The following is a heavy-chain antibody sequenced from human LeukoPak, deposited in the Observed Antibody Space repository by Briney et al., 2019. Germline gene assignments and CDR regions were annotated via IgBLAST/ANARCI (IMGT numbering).Heavy chain of an antibody. Sequence: PGGSLRLSCAASGFAFNSYSMNWVRQAPGKGLQWVSIISSSSSSIYYADSVKGRFTISRDNAKNSLYLQMNSLRAEDTAVYYCTRHHNSWSDYWGQGTLVTVSS. CDR2: ISSSSSSI. D-gene: IGHD6-13*01. V-gene: IGHV3-48*04. CDR1: GFAFNSYS. CDR3: TRHHNSWSDY. J-gene: IGHJ4*02.